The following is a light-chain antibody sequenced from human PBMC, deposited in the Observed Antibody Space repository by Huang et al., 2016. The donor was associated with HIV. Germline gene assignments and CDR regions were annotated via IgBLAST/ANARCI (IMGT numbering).Light chain of an antibody. CDR1: QSISSD. J-gene: IGKJ1*01. Sequence: DIQMTQYPSSLSASVGDRVTITCRASQSISSDFNWYQQKPGKAPKLLIYAASSLQSGVPSRFSGSGSGTDFTLTISSLQAEDFATYYCQQNYSMPRTFGQGTKVEIK. CDR2: AAS. CDR3: QQNYSMPRT. V-gene: IGKV1-39*01.